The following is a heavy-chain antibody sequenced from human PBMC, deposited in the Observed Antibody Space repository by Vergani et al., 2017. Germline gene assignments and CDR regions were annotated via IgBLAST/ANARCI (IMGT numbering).Heavy chain of an antibody. CDR2: ISGSGGST. J-gene: IGHJ4*02. CDR3: AGSPSDSSGWYGGTYYYFDY. D-gene: IGHD6-19*01. CDR1: GFTFSSYA. Sequence: EVQLVESGGGLVQPGGSLRLSCAASGFTFSSYAMSWVRQAPGKGLEWVSAISGSGGSTYYADSVKGRFTISRDNSKNTLYLQMNSLRAEDTAVYYCAGSPSDSSGWYGGTYYYFDYWGQGTLVTVSS. V-gene: IGHV3-23*04.